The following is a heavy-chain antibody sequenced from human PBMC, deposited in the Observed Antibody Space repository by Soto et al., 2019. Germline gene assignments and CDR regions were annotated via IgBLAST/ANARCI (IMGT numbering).Heavy chain of an antibody. V-gene: IGHV1-8*01. CDR3: ARAAGTVGWFDP. CDR2: MNPNSGNT. Sequence: QVQLVQSGAEVKKPGASVKVSCKASGYTFTSYDINWVRQATGQGLEWMGWMNPNSGNTGYAQKFQGRVTMTRNTSISTAYMELSRLRAEDTAVYYCARAAGTVGWFDPWGQGTLVTVSS. J-gene: IGHJ5*02. D-gene: IGHD6-13*01. CDR1: GYTFTSYD.